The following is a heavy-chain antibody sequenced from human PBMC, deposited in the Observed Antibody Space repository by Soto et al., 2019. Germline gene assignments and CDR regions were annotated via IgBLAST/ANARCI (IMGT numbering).Heavy chain of an antibody. CDR1: GGTFSSYA. V-gene: IGHV1-69*13. Sequence: SVKVSCKASGGTFSSYAISWVRQAPGQGLEWMGGIVPIFGTANYAQKFQGRVTITADESTSTAYMELSSLRSEDTAVYYCARPEYSSSRRGRYYYYGMDVWGQGTTVTV. J-gene: IGHJ6*02. CDR2: IVPIFGTA. D-gene: IGHD6-6*01. CDR3: ARPEYSSSRRGRYYYYGMDV.